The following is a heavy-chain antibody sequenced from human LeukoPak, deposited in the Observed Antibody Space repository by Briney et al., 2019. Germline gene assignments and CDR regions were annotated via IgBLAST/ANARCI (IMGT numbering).Heavy chain of an antibody. Sequence: PGGSLRLSCAASGFTFSSYWMSWVRQAPGRGLQWVASMKQDGSEIYYVDSVKGRFSISRDNDKNSLSLQMNSLRAEDTAVYYCARGHSGRWFWWFGAWGQGTLVTVSS. J-gene: IGHJ5*02. V-gene: IGHV3-7*04. CDR1: GFTFSSYW. D-gene: IGHD1-26*01. CDR3: ARGHSGRWFWWFGA. CDR2: MKQDGSEI.